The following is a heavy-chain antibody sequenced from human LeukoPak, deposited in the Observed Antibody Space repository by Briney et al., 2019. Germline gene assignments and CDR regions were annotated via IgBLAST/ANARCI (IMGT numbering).Heavy chain of an antibody. CDR3: ARPIPGYSSGWYDY. J-gene: IGHJ4*02. V-gene: IGHV1-2*02. Sequence: ASVKVSCKASGYTFTGYYMHWVRQAPGQGLEWMGWINPNSGGTNYAQKFKGRVTMTRDTSISTAYMELSRLRSDDPAVYYCARPIPGYSSGWYDYWGQGTLVTVSS. CDR2: INPNSGGT. CDR1: GYTFTGYY. D-gene: IGHD6-19*01.